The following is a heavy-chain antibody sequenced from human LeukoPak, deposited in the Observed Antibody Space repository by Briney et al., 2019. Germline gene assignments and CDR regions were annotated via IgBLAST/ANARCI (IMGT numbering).Heavy chain of an antibody. CDR2: MKQDGSEK. V-gene: IGHV3-7*01. CDR1: EFTFSSYW. D-gene: IGHD5-24*01. Sequence: GGPLKLPCEAPEFTFSSYWMKWARQAPGKGREWVANMKQDGSEKYYVDSVKGRFTISRDNAKNSLYLQMNSLRVEDTAVYYCARDHARDGYNFWGQGTLVTVSS. CDR3: ARDHARDGYNF. J-gene: IGHJ4*02.